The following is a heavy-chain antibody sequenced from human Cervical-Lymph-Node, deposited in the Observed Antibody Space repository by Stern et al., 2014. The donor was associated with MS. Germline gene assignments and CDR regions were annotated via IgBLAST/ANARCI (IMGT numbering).Heavy chain of an antibody. J-gene: IGHJ4*02. V-gene: IGHV4-59*01. CDR2: VYYGGNT. D-gene: IGHD5-12*01. CDR3: AVGSGYGLFEV. Sequence: QVQLQESGPGLVKPSETLSLTCTVSGGSISSYYWSWIRLPPGKGLEWIGYVYYGGNTNYSPSLKSRVTISADTSKDQFSLNLRSVTAADTAIYYCAVGSGYGLFEVWGQGSLVTVSS. CDR1: GGSISSYY.